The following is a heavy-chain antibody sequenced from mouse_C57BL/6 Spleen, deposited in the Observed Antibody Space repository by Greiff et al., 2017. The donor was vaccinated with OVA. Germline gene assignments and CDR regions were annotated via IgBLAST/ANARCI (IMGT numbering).Heavy chain of an antibody. CDR1: GYSITSGYY. CDR2: ISYDGSN. Sequence: DVKLQESGPGLVKPSQSLSLTCSVTGYSITSGYYWNWIRQFPGNKLEWMGYISYDGSNNYNPSLKNRISITRDTSKNQFFLKLNSVTTEDTATYYCARRADYYGSDWYFDVWGTGTTVTVSS. V-gene: IGHV3-6*01. CDR3: ARRADYYGSDWYFDV. J-gene: IGHJ1*03. D-gene: IGHD1-1*01.